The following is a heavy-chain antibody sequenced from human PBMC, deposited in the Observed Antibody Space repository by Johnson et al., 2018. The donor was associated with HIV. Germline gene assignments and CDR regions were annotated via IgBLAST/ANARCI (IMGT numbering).Heavy chain of an antibody. V-gene: IGHV3-30*02. CDR3: AKPPSMGADAFDI. CDR2: IRYDGSNK. Sequence: QVQLVESGGGVVQPGGSLRLSCVASGFTFSSYGMHWVRQAPGKGLEWVAFIRYDGSNKHYADSVKGRFTISRDNSKNTLYLQMNSLRAEDTAVYYCAKPPSMGADAFDIWGQGTMVTVSS. J-gene: IGHJ3*02. CDR1: GFTFSSYG. D-gene: IGHD3-16*01.